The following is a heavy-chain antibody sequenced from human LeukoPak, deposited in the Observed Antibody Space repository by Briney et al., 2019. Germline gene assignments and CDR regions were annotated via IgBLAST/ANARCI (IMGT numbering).Heavy chain of an antibody. J-gene: IGHJ4*02. D-gene: IGHD4-11*01. CDR2: IYYSGST. CDR1: RYFISSSNW. CDR3: ARSHDYSNYYLDY. V-gene: IGHV4-28*01. Sequence: SSETLSLTCAVSRYFISSSNWWGWIRQPPGKGLEWIGYIYYSGSTYYNPSLKSRVTMSVDTSKNQFSLKLSSVTAVDTAVYYCARSHDYSNYYLDYWGQGALVTVSS.